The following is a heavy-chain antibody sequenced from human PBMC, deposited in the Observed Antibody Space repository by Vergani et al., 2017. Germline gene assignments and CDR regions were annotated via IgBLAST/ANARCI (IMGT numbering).Heavy chain of an antibody. CDR1: GFTFSSYA. Sequence: QVQLVESGGGVVQPGRSLRLSCAASGFTFSSYAMHWVRQAPGKGLEWVAVISYDGSNKYYADSVKGRFTISRDNSKNTLYLQMNSLSAEDTAVYYCARIRTALAFDIWGQGTMVTVSS. J-gene: IGHJ3*02. CDR2: ISYDGSNK. V-gene: IGHV3-30*01. D-gene: IGHD2-2*01. CDR3: ARIRTALAFDI.